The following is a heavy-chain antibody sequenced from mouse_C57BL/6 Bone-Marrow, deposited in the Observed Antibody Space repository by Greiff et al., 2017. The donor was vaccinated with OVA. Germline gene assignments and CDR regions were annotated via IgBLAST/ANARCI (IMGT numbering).Heavy chain of an antibody. D-gene: IGHD1-1*01. CDR1: GFTFSSYA. CDR2: ISACGSYT. Sequence: DVMLVESGGGLVKPGGSLKLSCAASGFTFSSYAMSWVRQTPEKRLEWVATISACGSYTYYPDNVKGRFTFSRDKANNNQYRQMSHLQSEDTAVYYCARDAFTTVVGYFDVWGTGTTVTVSS. CDR3: ARDAFTTVVGYFDV. V-gene: IGHV5-4*01. J-gene: IGHJ1*03.